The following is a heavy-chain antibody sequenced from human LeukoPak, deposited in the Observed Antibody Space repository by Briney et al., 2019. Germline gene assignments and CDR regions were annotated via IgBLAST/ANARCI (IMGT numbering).Heavy chain of an antibody. Sequence: GGSLRLSCAASGSTFSSYAMSWVRQASGKGLEWVSAISGSGGSTYYADSVKGRFTISRDNSKNTLYLQMNSLRAEDTAVYYCAKCFGLWFGELFSFDYWGQGTLVTVSS. CDR1: GSTFSSYA. D-gene: IGHD3-10*01. J-gene: IGHJ4*02. CDR3: AKCFGLWFGELFSFDY. V-gene: IGHV3-23*01. CDR2: ISGSGGST.